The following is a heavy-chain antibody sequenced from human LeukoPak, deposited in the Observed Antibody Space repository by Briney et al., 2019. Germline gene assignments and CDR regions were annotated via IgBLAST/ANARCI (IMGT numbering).Heavy chain of an antibody. D-gene: IGHD6-19*01. Sequence: SETLSLTCTVSGGSISSYYWSWIRQPPGKGLDWIGYISYSGSTNYNPSLKSRVTMSVDTSKNQFSLKLSSVTAADTAVYYCARGESVAHTAVAGRKGFDYWGQGTLVTVSS. CDR3: ARGESVAHTAVAGRKGFDY. CDR2: ISYSGST. CDR1: GGSISSYY. V-gene: IGHV4-59*12. J-gene: IGHJ4*02.